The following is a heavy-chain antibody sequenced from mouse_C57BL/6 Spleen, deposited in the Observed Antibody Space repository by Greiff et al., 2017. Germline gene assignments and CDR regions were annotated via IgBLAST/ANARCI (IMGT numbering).Heavy chain of an antibody. Sequence: EVKLMESGGGLVQPGGSMKLSCAASGFTFSDAWMDWVRQSPEKGLEWVAEIRNKANNHATYYAESVKGRFTISRDDSKSSVYLQMNSLRAEDTGIYYCTRYDGYYPSYAMDYWGQGTSVTVSS. CDR1: GFTFSDAW. D-gene: IGHD2-3*01. CDR2: IRNKANNHAT. V-gene: IGHV6-6*01. J-gene: IGHJ4*01. CDR3: TRYDGYYPSYAMDY.